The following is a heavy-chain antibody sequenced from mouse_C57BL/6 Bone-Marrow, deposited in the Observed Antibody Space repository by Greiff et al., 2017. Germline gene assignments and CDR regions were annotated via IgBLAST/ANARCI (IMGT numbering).Heavy chain of an antibody. Sequence: VQLQQSGAELVRPGTSVKVSCKASGYAFTNYLIEWVKQRPGQGLEWIGVINPGSGGTNYNEKFKGKATMAADNTSSTAYMQLSSLTSEDSAVYFCARDYEGVDYWGQGTSVTVSS. D-gene: IGHD2-4*01. V-gene: IGHV1-54*01. J-gene: IGHJ4*01. CDR3: ARDYEGVDY. CDR2: INPGSGGT. CDR1: GYAFTNYL.